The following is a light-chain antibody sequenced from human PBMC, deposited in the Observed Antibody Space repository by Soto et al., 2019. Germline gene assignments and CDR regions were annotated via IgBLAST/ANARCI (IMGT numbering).Light chain of an antibody. CDR3: SSYTNTGTLYV. CDR1: SSDVGGYNY. Sequence: QSVLSQPASVSGSPGQSITISCTGTSSDVGGYNYVSWYQQHPGKAPKLMIYEVSNRPSGVSKRFSDSKSGNTASLTISGLQAEDEADYYCSSYTNTGTLYVFGTGTKLTVL. CDR2: EVS. V-gene: IGLV2-14*01. J-gene: IGLJ1*01.